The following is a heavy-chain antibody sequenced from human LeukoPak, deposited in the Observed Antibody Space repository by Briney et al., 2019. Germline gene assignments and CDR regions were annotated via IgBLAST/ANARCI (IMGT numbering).Heavy chain of an antibody. D-gene: IGHD4-17*01. Sequence: KTSETLSLTCTVSGYSISSGYYWGWIRQPPGKGLEWIGSIYHSGSTYYNPSLKSRVTISVDTSKNQFSLKLSSVTAADTAVYYCARDPYGYYYMDVWGKGTTVTISS. CDR2: IYHSGST. CDR3: ARDPYGYYYMDV. CDR1: GYSISSGYY. J-gene: IGHJ6*03. V-gene: IGHV4-38-2*02.